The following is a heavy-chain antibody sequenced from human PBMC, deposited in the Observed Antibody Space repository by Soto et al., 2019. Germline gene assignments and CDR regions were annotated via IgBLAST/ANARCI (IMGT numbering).Heavy chain of an antibody. D-gene: IGHD6-6*01. V-gene: IGHV3-23*01. Sequence: PGGSLRLSCAASGFTFSSYAMSWVRQAPGKGLEWVSAISGSGGSTYYADSVKGRFTISRDNSKNTLYLQMNSLRAEDTAVYYCAKDSLPLYSSSARYHFDYWGQGTLVTVPS. CDR2: ISGSGGST. CDR1: GFTFSSYA. CDR3: AKDSLPLYSSSARYHFDY. J-gene: IGHJ4*02.